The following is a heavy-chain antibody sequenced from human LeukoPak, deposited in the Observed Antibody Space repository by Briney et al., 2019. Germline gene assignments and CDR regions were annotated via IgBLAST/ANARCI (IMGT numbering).Heavy chain of an antibody. D-gene: IGHD7-27*01. CDR1: GYTFTGNH. Sequence: ASVKVSCKASGYTFTGNHLHWVRQAPGQGLQWMGRISPNSGGTNYAQKFQGRVTMTRDTSITTVYMELSGLTPDDTAVYYCARRTGDGGFDIWGQGTMVTVSS. V-gene: IGHV1-2*06. J-gene: IGHJ3*02. CDR3: ARRTGDGGFDI. CDR2: ISPNSGGT.